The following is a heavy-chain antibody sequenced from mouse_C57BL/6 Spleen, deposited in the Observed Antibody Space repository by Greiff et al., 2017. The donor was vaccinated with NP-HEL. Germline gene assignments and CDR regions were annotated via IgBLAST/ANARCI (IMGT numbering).Heavy chain of an antibody. CDR2: IWRGGST. Sequence: VQLQESGPGLVQPSQSLSITCTVSGFSLTSYGVHWVRQSPGKGLEWLGVIWRGGSTDYNAAFMSRLSFTKDNSKSQVFYKKNSLQADDTAIYYSDKNVHYYGSSGYFDVWGTGTTVTVYS. D-gene: IGHD1-1*01. V-gene: IGHV2-5*01. CDR3: DKNVHYYGSSGYFDV. J-gene: IGHJ1*03. CDR1: GFSLTSYG.